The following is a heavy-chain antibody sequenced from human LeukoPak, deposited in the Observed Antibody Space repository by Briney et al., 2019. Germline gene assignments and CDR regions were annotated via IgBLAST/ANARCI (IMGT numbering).Heavy chain of an antibody. J-gene: IGHJ4*02. V-gene: IGHV3-23*01. Sequence: GGTLRLSCAASGFTFSNYAMNWVRQAPGKGLEWVSGISGSGGSTYYADSVKGRFTISRDNAKNTLYLQMNSLRAEDTAVYYCAREVGYCSSTSCQTFDYWGQGTLVTVSS. D-gene: IGHD2-2*01. CDR1: GFTFSNYA. CDR2: ISGSGGST. CDR3: AREVGYCSSTSCQTFDY.